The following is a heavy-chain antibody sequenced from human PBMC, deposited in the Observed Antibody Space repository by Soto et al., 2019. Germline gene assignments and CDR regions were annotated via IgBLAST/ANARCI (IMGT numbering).Heavy chain of an antibody. V-gene: IGHV4-39*01. D-gene: IGHD6-19*01. J-gene: IGHJ5*02. CDR1: GGSISSSSYY. CDR3: ASNRRGWANWFDT. Sequence: SETLSLTCNVSGGSISSSSYYWGWIRQPPGKGLEWIGRIYYTGSTYYNPSLKGRVTISVDTSKNHFSLKLSSMTAADTAVYYCASNRRGWANWFDTWGQGTLVTVSS. CDR2: IYYTGST.